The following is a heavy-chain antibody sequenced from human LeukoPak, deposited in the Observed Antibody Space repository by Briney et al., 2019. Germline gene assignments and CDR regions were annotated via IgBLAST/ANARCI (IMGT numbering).Heavy chain of an antibody. CDR1: GFTFSSYG. CDR3: AKPTYSSYYFDY. D-gene: IGHD6-6*01. V-gene: IGHV3-30*18. CDR2: ISYDGSNK. J-gene: IGHJ4*02. Sequence: GRSLRLSCAASGFTFSSYGMHWVRQAPGKGLEWVAVISYDGSNKYYADSVKGRFTISRDNSKNTLYLQMNSLRAEDTAVYYCAKPTYSSYYFDYWGQGTLVTVPS.